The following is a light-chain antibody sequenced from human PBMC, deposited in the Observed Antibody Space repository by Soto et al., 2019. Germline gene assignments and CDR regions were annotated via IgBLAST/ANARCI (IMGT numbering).Light chain of an antibody. J-gene: IGKJ2*01. CDR3: HQCGSSAYT. V-gene: IGKV3-20*01. Sequence: EIVLTQSPGTLSLSPGERAALSCRASQSVYNSNLAWYQHKPGQAPRLLIYGASSRATGIPDRFSGSGSGTDVTVSISSLGTVDLAVYVWHQCGSSAYTFGRGAKLEIK. CDR1: QSVYNSN. CDR2: GAS.